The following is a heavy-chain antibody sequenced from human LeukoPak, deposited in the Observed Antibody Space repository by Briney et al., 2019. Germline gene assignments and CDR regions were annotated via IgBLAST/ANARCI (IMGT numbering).Heavy chain of an antibody. CDR1: GYTFTSYD. Sequence: ASVKVSCKASGYTFTSYDINWVRQATGQGLEWMGWMNPNSGNTGYAQKFQGRVTITRNTSISTAYMELSSLRSEDTAVYYCARAHSGSYSPLDYWGQGTLVTVSS. CDR2: MNPNSGNT. V-gene: IGHV1-8*03. J-gene: IGHJ4*02. D-gene: IGHD1-26*01. CDR3: ARAHSGSYSPLDY.